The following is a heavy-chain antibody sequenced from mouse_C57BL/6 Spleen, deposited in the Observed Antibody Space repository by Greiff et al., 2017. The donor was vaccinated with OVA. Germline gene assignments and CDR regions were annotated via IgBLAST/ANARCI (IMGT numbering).Heavy chain of an antibody. CDR2: IYPGDGDT. V-gene: IGHV1-80*01. Sequence: VQLQQSGAELVKPGASVKISCKASGYAFSSYWMNWVKQRPGKGLEWIGQIYPGDGDTNYNGKFKGKATLTSDKSSSTAYMQLSSLTSEDSAVYFCAGYSNYDGYFDYWGQGTTLTVSS. D-gene: IGHD2-5*01. J-gene: IGHJ2*01. CDR3: AGYSNYDGYFDY. CDR1: GYAFSSYW.